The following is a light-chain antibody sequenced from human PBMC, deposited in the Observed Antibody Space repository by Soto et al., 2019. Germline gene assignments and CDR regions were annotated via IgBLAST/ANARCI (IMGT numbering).Light chain of an antibody. CDR1: SSDIGGYNY. CDR3: SSFRSGGTFV. V-gene: IGLV2-14*01. CDR2: EVS. J-gene: IGLJ1*01. Sequence: QSVLTHPASVSWSPGQSIAISCTGTSSDIGGYNYVSWFQQHPGRAPRVLISEVSNRPSGVSHRFSGSKAGITASLTISGLQAEDEADYYCSSFRSGGTFVFGTGTKVTV.